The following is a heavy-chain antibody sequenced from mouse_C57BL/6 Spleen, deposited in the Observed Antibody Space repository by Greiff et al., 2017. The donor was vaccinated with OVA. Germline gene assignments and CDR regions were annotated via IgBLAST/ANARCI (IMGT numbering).Heavy chain of an antibody. CDR2: IYPGSGST. D-gene: IGHD1-1*02. CDR3: ASSYYPYAMDY. J-gene: IGHJ4*01. CDR1: GYTFTSYW. Sequence: VQLQQPGAELVKPGASVKMSCKASGYTFTSYWITWVKQRPGQGLAWIGDIYPGSGSTNYNEKFKSKATLTVDTSSSTASMHLSSLPSEDSAVYYCASSYYPYAMDYWGQGTSVTVSS. V-gene: IGHV1-55*01.